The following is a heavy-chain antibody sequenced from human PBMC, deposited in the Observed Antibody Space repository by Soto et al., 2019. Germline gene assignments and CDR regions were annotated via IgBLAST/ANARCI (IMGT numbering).Heavy chain of an antibody. V-gene: IGHV1-46*01. Sequence: ASVEVSCKASGYTFTSYGISWVRQAPGQGPEWMGIINPTSGGTSYAQNLQGRVTMTRDTSTRTVYMELNSLRSDDTAVYYCARGPGASGLDVWGQGTTVTVSS. CDR3: ARGPGASGLDV. CDR2: INPTSGGT. D-gene: IGHD2-8*02. CDR1: GYTFTSYG. J-gene: IGHJ6*02.